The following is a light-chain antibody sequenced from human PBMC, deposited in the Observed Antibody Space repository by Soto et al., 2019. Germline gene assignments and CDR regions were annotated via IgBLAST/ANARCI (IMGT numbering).Light chain of an antibody. CDR2: GES. V-gene: IGKV3-15*01. CDR1: QSVGSN. Sequence: EIAMTQSPATLSVSPGERVTLSCRASQSVGSNLAWYQQKPGQAPRLLIYGESSRATGIPGTFSGSGSGAEFTLTISSLQSEDFAIYYCQQYRDWPFTFGQGTKVDIK. CDR3: QQYRDWPFT. J-gene: IGKJ2*01.